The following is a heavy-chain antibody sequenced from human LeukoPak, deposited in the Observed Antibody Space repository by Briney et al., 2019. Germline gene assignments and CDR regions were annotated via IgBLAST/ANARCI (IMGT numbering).Heavy chain of an antibody. CDR3: AGRITGYSSGYVF. Sequence: GGSLRLSCVGSGFTFSNYAMSSVRHAPGKGLDWVSVISGSAHKIRYADSVRGRFTISRDNSENTVYLQMNNLRGEDTAIYYCAGRITGYSSGYVFWGQGTLVTVSS. CDR2: ISGSAHKI. D-gene: IGHD5-18*01. CDR1: GFTFSNYA. V-gene: IGHV3-23*01. J-gene: IGHJ4*02.